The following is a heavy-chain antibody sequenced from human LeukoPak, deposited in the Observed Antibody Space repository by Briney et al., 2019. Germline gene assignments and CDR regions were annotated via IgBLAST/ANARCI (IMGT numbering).Heavy chain of an antibody. V-gene: IGHV4-31*03. CDR1: GGSISSGGYY. CDR3: ARGIYSIVDY. CDR2: IDYSGST. J-gene: IGHJ4*02. Sequence: PSQTLSLTCTVSGGSISSGGYYWSWIRQHPGKGLEWMGYIDYSGSTYYNPSLKSRVTISRDTSKNQFSLKLSSVTAADTAVYYCARGIYSIVDYWGQGTLVTVSS. D-gene: IGHD2-8*01.